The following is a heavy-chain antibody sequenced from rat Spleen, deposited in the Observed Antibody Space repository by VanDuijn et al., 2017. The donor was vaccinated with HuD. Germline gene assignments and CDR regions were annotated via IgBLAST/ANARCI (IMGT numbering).Heavy chain of an antibody. J-gene: IGHJ2*01. CDR3: ARSNGYDPFDY. V-gene: IGHV2-1*01. CDR1: GFPLISHS. CDR2: IWGDGST. D-gene: IGHD1-7*01. Sequence: QVQLKESGPGLVQPSQTLSLICTVSGFPLISHSFHWVRQPPGKGLEWMGGIWGDGSTDYNSALKSRLSISRYTPKSQVFLKMNSLQTDDTAMYFCARSNGYDPFDYWGQGVMVTVSS.